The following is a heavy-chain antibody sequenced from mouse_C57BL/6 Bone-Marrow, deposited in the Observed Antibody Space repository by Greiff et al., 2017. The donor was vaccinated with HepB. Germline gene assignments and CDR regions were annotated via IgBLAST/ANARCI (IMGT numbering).Heavy chain of an antibody. J-gene: IGHJ3*01. CDR1: GYTFTSYW. D-gene: IGHD3-3*01. CDR3: ARGGLLGPWFAY. Sequence: QVQLQQPGTELVKPGASVKLSCKASGYTFTSYWMHWVKQRPGQGLEWIGNIYPSNGGTNYNEKFKSKATLTVDKSSSTAYMQLSSLTSEDSAVYYCARGGLLGPWFAYWGQGTLVTVSA. CDR2: IYPSNGGT. V-gene: IGHV1-53*01.